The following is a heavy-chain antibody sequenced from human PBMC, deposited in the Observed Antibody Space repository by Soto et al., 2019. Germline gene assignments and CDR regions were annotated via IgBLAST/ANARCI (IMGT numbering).Heavy chain of an antibody. CDR3: AKDRGYSYGSYYFDY. CDR1: GFTFSNYA. D-gene: IGHD5-18*01. CDR2: ISGSGGST. Sequence: GGSLRLSCAASGFTFSNYAMSWVRQAPGKGLEWVSAISGSGGSTYYADSVKGRFTISRDNSKNTLYLQMNSLRAEDTAVYYCAKDRGYSYGSYYFDYWGQGTLVTVSS. V-gene: IGHV3-23*01. J-gene: IGHJ4*02.